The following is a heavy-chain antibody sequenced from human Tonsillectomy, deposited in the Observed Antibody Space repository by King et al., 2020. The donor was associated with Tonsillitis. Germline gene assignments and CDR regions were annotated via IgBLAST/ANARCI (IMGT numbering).Heavy chain of an antibody. J-gene: IGHJ3*02. CDR2: ISFGSSDT. V-gene: IGHV3-11*06. CDR3: ATRAKFGESVSYI. Sequence: VQLVESGGGLDKPGGSLRLSCAASGFTFSDYYMNWIRQDPGKGLEWVSFISFGSSDTNYADSVKGRFTISRDNAKNSLYLQMSSLRAEDTAVYFCATRAKFGESVSYIWGEGPIVTVPS. D-gene: IGHD3-10*01. CDR1: GFTFSDYY.